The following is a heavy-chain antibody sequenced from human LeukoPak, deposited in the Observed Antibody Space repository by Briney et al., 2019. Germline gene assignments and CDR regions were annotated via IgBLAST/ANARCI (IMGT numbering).Heavy chain of an antibody. CDR1: GFTFSSYA. D-gene: IGHD1-26*01. CDR2: ISYDGSNK. J-gene: IGHJ4*02. CDR3: ARDLGVGAIRLILDY. V-gene: IGHV3-30-3*01. Sequence: PGRSLRLSCAASGFTFSSYAMHWVRQAPGKGLEWVAVISYDGSNKYYADSVKGRFTISRDNSKNRLYLQMNSLRAEDTAVYYCARDLGVGAIRLILDYWGQGTLVTVSS.